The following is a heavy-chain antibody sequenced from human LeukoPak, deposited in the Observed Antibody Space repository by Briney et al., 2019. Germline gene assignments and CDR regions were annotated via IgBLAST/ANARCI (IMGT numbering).Heavy chain of an antibody. D-gene: IGHD2-15*01. Sequence: ASVKVSCKASGYTFTGYYMHWVRQAPGQGLEWMGIINPSGGSTSYAQKFQGRVTMTRDTSTSTVYMELSSLRSEDTAVYYCARGRYCSGGSCRGDTTKPSDYWGQGTLVTVSS. CDR1: GYTFTGYY. CDR3: ARGRYCSGGSCRGDTTKPSDY. V-gene: IGHV1-46*01. J-gene: IGHJ4*02. CDR2: INPSGGST.